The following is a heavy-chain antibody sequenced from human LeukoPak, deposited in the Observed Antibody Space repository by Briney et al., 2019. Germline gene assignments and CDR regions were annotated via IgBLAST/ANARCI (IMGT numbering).Heavy chain of an antibody. CDR2: ISSSSSYI. V-gene: IGHV3-21*01. J-gene: IGHJ4*02. Sequence: PAGSLRLSCAASGFTFSSYSMNWIRQAPGKGLEWISSISSSSSYIYYADSVKGRFTISRDNAKNSLYLQMNSLRAEDTAVYYCARAWGNYYGSGSGFDYWGQGTLVTVSS. CDR1: GFTFSSYS. CDR3: ARAWGNYYGSGSGFDY. D-gene: IGHD3-10*01.